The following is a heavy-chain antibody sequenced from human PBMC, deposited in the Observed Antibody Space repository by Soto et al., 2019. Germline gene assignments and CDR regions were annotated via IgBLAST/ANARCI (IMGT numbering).Heavy chain of an antibody. V-gene: IGHV1-46*01. J-gene: IGHJ4*02. CDR2: ISPRDGSA. D-gene: IGHD3-16*01. Sequence: SVKLSCKASGYTFITYAMYWVRQAPGQGLEWMGIISPRDGSATYATNFQGRVIMTRDTSTSTVYMELRNLRSEDTAVYYCARGGGTLDSWDQVPLVT. CDR1: GYTFITYA. CDR3: ARGGGTLDS.